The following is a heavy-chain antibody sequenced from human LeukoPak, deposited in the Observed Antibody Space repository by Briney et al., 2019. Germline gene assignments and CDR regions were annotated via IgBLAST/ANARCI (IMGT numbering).Heavy chain of an antibody. Sequence: GGSLRLSCAASGFTFDDYAMHWVRQAPGKGLEWVSGISWNSGSIGYADSVKGRFTISRDNAKNSLYLQMNSLRAEDTALYYCAIPRHYGESDYWGQGTLVTVSS. CDR3: AIPRHYGESDY. CDR1: GFTFDDYA. V-gene: IGHV3-9*01. CDR2: ISWNSGSI. J-gene: IGHJ4*02. D-gene: IGHD4-17*01.